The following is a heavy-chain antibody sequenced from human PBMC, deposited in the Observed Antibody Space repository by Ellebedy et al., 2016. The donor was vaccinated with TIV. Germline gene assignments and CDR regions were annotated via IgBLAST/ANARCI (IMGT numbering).Heavy chain of an antibody. Sequence: GGSLRLXFAASGFPFSSYRMHWVPQAPGKGLEWVAVIWYDGSNKYYADSVKGRFTISRDNSKNTLYLQMNSLRAEDTAVYYCAREPMVRGVIRRGYAMDVWGQGTTVTVSS. V-gene: IGHV3-33*01. CDR2: IWYDGSNK. J-gene: IGHJ6*02. D-gene: IGHD3-10*01. CDR3: AREPMVRGVIRRGYAMDV. CDR1: GFPFSSYR.